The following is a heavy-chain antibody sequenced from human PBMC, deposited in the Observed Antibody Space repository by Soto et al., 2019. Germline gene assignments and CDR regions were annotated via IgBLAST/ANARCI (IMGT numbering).Heavy chain of an antibody. D-gene: IGHD3-22*01. CDR3: AKDCDYYDSSGYCYNY. V-gene: IGHV3-23*01. CDR2: ISGDGSRT. J-gene: IGHJ4*02. CDR1: EFSFISFA. Sequence: GGSLRLSCAASEFSFISFAMSWVRQTPGKGLEWVSTISGDGSRTYYTDSVRGRFTISRDNSKNTLYLQINSLKVEDTAVYYCAKDCDYYDSSGYCYNYWGQGTLVTVSS.